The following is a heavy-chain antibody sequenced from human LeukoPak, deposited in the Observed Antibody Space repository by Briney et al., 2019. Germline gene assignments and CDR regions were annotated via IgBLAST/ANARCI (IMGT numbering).Heavy chain of an antibody. CDR1: GFTFSTYP. J-gene: IGHJ4*02. V-gene: IGHV3-23*01. CDR3: ARERLTTTAFDY. Sequence: PGGSLRLSCAASGFTFSTYPMAWVRQAPGRGREWVSLIIASGGSTFYADSVKGRFTVSRDNSKNTLYLQMNSLRVDDTAVYYCARERLTTTAFDYWGQGTLVTVSS. CDR2: IIASGGST. D-gene: IGHD1-14*01.